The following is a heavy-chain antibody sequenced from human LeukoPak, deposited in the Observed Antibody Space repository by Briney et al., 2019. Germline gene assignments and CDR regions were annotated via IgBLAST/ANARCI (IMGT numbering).Heavy chain of an antibody. Sequence: SETLSLTCTVSGGSISSGGYYWSWIRQHPGKGLEWIGYIYYSGSTYYNPSLKSRVTISVDTSKNQFSLKLSSVTAADTAVYYCARLRQQLVKGGFDYWGQGTLVTVSS. CDR2: IYYSGST. CDR3: ARLRQQLVKGGFDY. V-gene: IGHV4-31*03. D-gene: IGHD6-13*01. J-gene: IGHJ4*02. CDR1: GGSISSGGYY.